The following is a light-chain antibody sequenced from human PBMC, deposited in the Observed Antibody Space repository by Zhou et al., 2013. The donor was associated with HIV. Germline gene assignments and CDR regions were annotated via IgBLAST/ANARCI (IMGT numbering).Light chain of an antibody. V-gene: IGKV2-30*02. CDR2: RVS. CDR3: LQTTLWPPVT. Sequence: DVVMTQSPLSLPVTLGQPASISCRSSQSLVHSDGNTYLNWFQQRPGQSPRRLIFRVSNRDSGVPDRFSGSGSGTDFTLKISRVEAEDVGVYYCLQTTLWPPVTFGGGTKVEIK. CDR1: QSLVHSDGNTY. J-gene: IGKJ4*01.